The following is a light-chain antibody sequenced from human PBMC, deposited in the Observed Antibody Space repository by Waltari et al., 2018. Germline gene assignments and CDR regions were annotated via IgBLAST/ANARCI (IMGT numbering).Light chain of an antibody. J-gene: IGLJ1*01. CDR3: SSYTSSGTYV. CDR2: EVS. Sequence: QSALTQPASVSGSPGQSITISCTGTGSDVGGYNYVSWYQHHPGKAPQLMIYEVSNRPSGFANRFSGSKSGNTASLTISGLQAEDEADYYCSSYTSSGTYVFGTGTKVTVL. CDR1: GSDVGGYNY. V-gene: IGLV2-14*01.